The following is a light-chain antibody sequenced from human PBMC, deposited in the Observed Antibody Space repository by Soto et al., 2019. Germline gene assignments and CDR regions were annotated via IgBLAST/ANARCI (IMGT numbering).Light chain of an antibody. V-gene: IGKV1-5*01. CDR1: QTISFS. Sequence: DIQMTQSPSTLSASLGDRFTITRMASQTISFSLAWYQQKPGKANKLLIYDASTLQSGVPSRFSGSESGTEFTLTISSLQPDDFATYYCQQYDSFSVTFGQGTKVDIK. CDR3: QQYDSFSVT. J-gene: IGKJ1*01. CDR2: DAS.